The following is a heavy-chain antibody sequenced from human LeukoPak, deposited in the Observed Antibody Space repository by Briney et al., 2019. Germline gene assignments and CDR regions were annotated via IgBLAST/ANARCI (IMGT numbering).Heavy chain of an antibody. Sequence: ASVKVSCKASGYTFTGYYMHWVRQAPGQGLEWMGWINPNSGGTNYAQKFQGRVTMTRDTSISTAYMELSRLRSDDTAVYYCARDLGIVVVVAGNWFDPWGQGTLVTVSS. V-gene: IGHV1-2*02. CDR1: GYTFTGYY. CDR2: INPNSGGT. J-gene: IGHJ5*02. D-gene: IGHD2-15*01. CDR3: ARDLGIVVVVAGNWFDP.